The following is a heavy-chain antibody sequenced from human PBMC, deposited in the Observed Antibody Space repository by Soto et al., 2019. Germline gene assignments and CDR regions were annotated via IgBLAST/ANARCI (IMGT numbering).Heavy chain of an antibody. CDR2: ISGSGGST. D-gene: IGHD3-3*01. V-gene: IGHV3-23*01. CDR3: AKDSVLRFLEWLPIDV. Sequence: PGGSLRLSCAASGFTFSSYAMSWVRQAPGKGLEWVSAISGSGGSTYYADSVKGRFTISRDNSKNTLYLQMNSLRAEDTAVYYCAKDSVLRFLEWLPIDVWGQGTTVTVSS. J-gene: IGHJ6*02. CDR1: GFTFSSYA.